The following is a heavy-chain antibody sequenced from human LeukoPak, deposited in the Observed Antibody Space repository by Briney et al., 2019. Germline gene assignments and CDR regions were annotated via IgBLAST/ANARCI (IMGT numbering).Heavy chain of an antibody. CDR2: FYSDGSRT. Sequence: GGSLRLSCAASGFTFSGSAMHWVRQAPGKGLVWVSRFYSDGSRTNYADSVKGRFTISGDNAKNTQYLQMNSLRAEDTAVYYCARSGRGGAFDIWGQGTMVTVSS. J-gene: IGHJ3*02. CDR1: GFTFSGSA. D-gene: IGHD1-26*01. V-gene: IGHV3-74*01. CDR3: ARSGRGGAFDI.